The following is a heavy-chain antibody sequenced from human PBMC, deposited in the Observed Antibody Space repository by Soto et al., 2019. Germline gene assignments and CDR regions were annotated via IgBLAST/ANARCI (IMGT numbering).Heavy chain of an antibody. Sequence: ASVKVSCKASGYTSTGYYMHWVRQAPGQGLEWMGWINPNSGGTNYAQKFQGWVTMTRDTSISTAYMELSRLRSDDTAVYYCASGRGYCSGGSCYSELLSYWGQGTLVTVSS. CDR3: ASGRGYCSGGSCYSELLSY. CDR2: INPNSGGT. V-gene: IGHV1-2*04. J-gene: IGHJ4*02. CDR1: GYTSTGYY. D-gene: IGHD2-15*01.